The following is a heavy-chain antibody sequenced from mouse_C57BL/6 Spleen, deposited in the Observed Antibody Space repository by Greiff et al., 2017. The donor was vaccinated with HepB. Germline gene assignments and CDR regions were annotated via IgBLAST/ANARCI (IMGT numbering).Heavy chain of an antibody. Sequence: VQLQQSGAELVKPGASVKISCKASGYAFSSYWMNWVKQRPGKGLEWIGQIYPGDGDTNYNGKFKGKATLTADKSSSTAYMQLSSLTSEDSAVYFCARSRTTVVAYFDYWGQGTTLTVSS. V-gene: IGHV1-80*01. J-gene: IGHJ2*01. CDR1: GYAFSSYW. CDR3: ARSRTTVVAYFDY. CDR2: IYPGDGDT. D-gene: IGHD1-1*01.